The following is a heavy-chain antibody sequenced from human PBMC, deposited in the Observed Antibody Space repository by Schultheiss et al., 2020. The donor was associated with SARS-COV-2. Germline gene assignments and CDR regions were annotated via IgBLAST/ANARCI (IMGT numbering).Heavy chain of an antibody. V-gene: IGHV4-39*07. CDR1: GGSISSSSYY. Sequence: SETLSLTCTVSGGSISSSSYYWGWIRQPPGKGLEWIGSIYYSGSTNYNPSLKSRVTMSVDTSKNQFSLKLSSVTAADTAVYYCARGTVVVPAAILGYYYYYMDVWGKGTTVTVSS. J-gene: IGHJ6*03. CDR3: ARGTVVVPAAILGYYYYYMDV. D-gene: IGHD2-2*02. CDR2: IYYSGST.